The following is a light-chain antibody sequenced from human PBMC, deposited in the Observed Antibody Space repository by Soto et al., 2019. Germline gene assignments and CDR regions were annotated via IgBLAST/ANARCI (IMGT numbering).Light chain of an antibody. Sequence: ALTQPRSVSGSPGQSVTISCTGTSSDVGVYTYVSWYQQYPGKAPKIMIYDVSKRPSGVPDRFSGSKSDNTASLTISGLQAEDEADYYCCSYAGSYTFVFGIGTKVTVL. J-gene: IGLJ1*01. CDR2: DVS. CDR1: SSDVGVYTY. V-gene: IGLV2-11*01. CDR3: CSYAGSYTFV.